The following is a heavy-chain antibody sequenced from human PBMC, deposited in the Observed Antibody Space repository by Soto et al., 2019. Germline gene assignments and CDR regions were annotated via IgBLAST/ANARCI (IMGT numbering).Heavy chain of an antibody. V-gene: IGHV3-21*01. CDR3: ARVEIIITPDAFDI. CDR2: ISSSSSYI. Sequence: EVQLVESGGGLVKPGGSLRLSCAASGFTFSSYSMNWVRQAPGKGLEWVSSISSSSSYIYYADSVKGRFTISRDNAKNSLYLQMNSLRAEDTAVYYCARVEIIITPDAFDIWGQGTMVTVSS. D-gene: IGHD3-16*01. CDR1: GFTFSSYS. J-gene: IGHJ3*02.